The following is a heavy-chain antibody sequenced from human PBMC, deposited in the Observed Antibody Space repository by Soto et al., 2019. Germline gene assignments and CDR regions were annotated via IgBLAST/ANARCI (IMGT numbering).Heavy chain of an antibody. D-gene: IGHD5-18*01. Sequence: SETLSLTCTVSGGSISSSSYYWGWIRQPPGKGLEWIGSIYYSGSTYYNPSLKSRVTISVDTSKNQFSPKLSSVTAADTAVYYCARQAGYGYIYFDYWGQGTLVTVSS. V-gene: IGHV4-39*01. CDR2: IYYSGST. J-gene: IGHJ4*02. CDR1: GGSISSSSYY. CDR3: ARQAGYGYIYFDY.